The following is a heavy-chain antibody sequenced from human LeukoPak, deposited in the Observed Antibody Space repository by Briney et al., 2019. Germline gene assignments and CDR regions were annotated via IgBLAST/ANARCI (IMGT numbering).Heavy chain of an antibody. V-gene: IGHV3-23*01. CDR1: GFTFSSYA. Sequence: GGSLRLSCAASGFTFSSYAMSWVRQAPGKGLEWVSAIRGSGGGTYHADSMKGRFTISRDNSKNTLYLQMNSLRDEDTALYYCAKAGIGVVGYFDYWGQGTLVTVSS. J-gene: IGHJ4*02. CDR3: AKAGIGVVGYFDY. CDR2: IRGSGGGT. D-gene: IGHD6-19*01.